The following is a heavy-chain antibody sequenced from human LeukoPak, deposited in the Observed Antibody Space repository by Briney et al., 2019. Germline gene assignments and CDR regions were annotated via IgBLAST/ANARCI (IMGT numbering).Heavy chain of an antibody. CDR1: GYTLTSYA. J-gene: IGHJ4*02. CDR2: ISGYNGHT. V-gene: IGHV1-18*01. Sequence: GASVKVSCKTSGYTLTSYAISWVRQAPGQGLEWMGWISGYNGHTYSAQKFQGRLTMTTDTSTGTADMELRGLTSDDTAVFYCARGFSANYYDYWGQGTLVTVSS. D-gene: IGHD1-26*01. CDR3: ARGFSANYYDY.